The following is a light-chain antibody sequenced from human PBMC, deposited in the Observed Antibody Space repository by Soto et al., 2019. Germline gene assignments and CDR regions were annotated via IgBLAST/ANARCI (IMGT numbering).Light chain of an antibody. Sequence: EIVMTQSPATLSVSPGDTATLSCRASQGVTTNLAWFQQKPGQAPRLLIYGASTRATGLPARFSGSGSGTEFTLTISSLQSEDFAVYYCQQYGTSRATFGQGTKVDIK. CDR2: GAS. V-gene: IGKV3-15*01. J-gene: IGKJ1*01. CDR1: QGVTTN. CDR3: QQYGTSRAT.